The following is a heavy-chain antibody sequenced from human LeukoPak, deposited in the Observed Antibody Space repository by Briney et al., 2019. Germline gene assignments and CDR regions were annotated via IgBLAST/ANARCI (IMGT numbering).Heavy chain of an antibody. D-gene: IGHD6-6*01. V-gene: IGHV4-34*01. CDR3: AREYTTSSTAFDI. Sequence: SETLSLTCAVYGGSFSGHYWSWIRQPPGKGLEWIGEINHSGSTNHNPPLKSRVTISIDTSKDQFSLKLSSVTAADTAVYFCAREYTTSSTAFDIWGQGTMVTVSS. CDR1: GGSFSGHY. CDR2: INHSGST. J-gene: IGHJ3*02.